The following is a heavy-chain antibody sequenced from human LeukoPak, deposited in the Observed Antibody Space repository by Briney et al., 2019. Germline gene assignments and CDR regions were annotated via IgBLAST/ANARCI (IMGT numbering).Heavy chain of an antibody. CDR2: IYYSGST. V-gene: IGHV4-59*08. D-gene: IGHD3-22*01. Sequence: PSETLSLTRTVSGGSISSYYWSWIRQPPGKGLEWIGYIYYSGSTNYNPSLKSRVTISVDTSKNQFSLKLSSVTAADTAVYYCARHKRGIVVDAFDIWGQGTMVTVSS. CDR3: ARHKRGIVVDAFDI. CDR1: GGSISSYY. J-gene: IGHJ3*02.